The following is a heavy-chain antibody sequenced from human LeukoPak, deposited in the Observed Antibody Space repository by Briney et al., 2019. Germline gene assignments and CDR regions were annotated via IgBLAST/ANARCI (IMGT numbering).Heavy chain of an antibody. J-gene: IGHJ4*02. CDR3: ATDTWVIGGMFDY. Sequence: AASVKVSCKASGYTCTEYYITWVRQAPGQGLEWVGWINAYNYRTNYAQKFQGRVTMTEDTSTDTAYMELSSLRSEDTAVYYCATDTWVIGGMFDYWGQGTLVTVSS. V-gene: IGHV1-18*01. CDR1: GYTCTEYY. D-gene: IGHD2-21*01. CDR2: INAYNYRT.